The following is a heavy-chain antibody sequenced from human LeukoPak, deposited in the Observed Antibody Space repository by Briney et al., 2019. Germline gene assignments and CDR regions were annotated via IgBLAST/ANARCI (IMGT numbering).Heavy chain of an antibody. Sequence: QTGGSLRLSCAASGFTFSSYEMSWVRQAPGKGLEWVSYISSSGSTIDYADSVKGRFTISRDNAKNSLYLQMNSLRAEDTAVYYCAELGITMIGGVWGKGTTVTISS. CDR3: AELGITMIGGV. D-gene: IGHD3-10*02. CDR1: GFTFSSYE. V-gene: IGHV3-48*03. CDR2: ISSSGSTI. J-gene: IGHJ6*04.